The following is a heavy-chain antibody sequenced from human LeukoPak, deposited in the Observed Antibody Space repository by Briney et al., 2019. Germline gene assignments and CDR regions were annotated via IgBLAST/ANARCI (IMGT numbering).Heavy chain of an antibody. CDR1: GFTFSSYW. CDR3: ARDRVRSAYYYDSNGYYGGY. D-gene: IGHD3-22*01. V-gene: IGHV3-7*01. J-gene: IGHJ4*02. CDR2: IKQDGSEK. Sequence: PGGSLRLSCAASGFTFSSYWMSWVRPAPGKGLEWVANIKQDGSEKYYVDSVKGRFTISRDNAKNSLYLQMNSLRAEDTAVYYCARDRVRSAYYYDSNGYYGGYWGQGTLVTVSS.